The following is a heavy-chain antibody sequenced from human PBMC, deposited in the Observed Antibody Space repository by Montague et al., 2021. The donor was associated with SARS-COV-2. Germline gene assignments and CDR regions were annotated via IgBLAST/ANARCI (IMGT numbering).Heavy chain of an antibody. J-gene: IGHJ6*02. CDR2: IGTRGDT. D-gene: IGHD6-6*01. CDR3: ARAPPYSSASWGYYGMDV. CDR1: GFILSTYD. Sequence: SLRLSCAASGFILSTYDMHWVRQATGKGLELVSAIGTRGDTYYPGSVKGRFTLSRENAENSLYLQMTSLRAGDTAVYYCARAPPYSSASWGYYGMDVWGQGTTVTVSS. V-gene: IGHV3-13*01.